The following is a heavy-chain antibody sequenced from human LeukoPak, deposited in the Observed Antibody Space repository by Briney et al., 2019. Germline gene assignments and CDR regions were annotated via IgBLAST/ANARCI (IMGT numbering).Heavy chain of an antibody. CDR1: GFTFSSYW. Sequence: QPGGSLRLSCAASGFTFSSYWMRWARQVPGKGLVWVSRISSDGSNARYADSVEGRFTISRDNAKNTLYLQMNSLRAEDTAVYYCARDTYYYDSSGYRNLDYWGQGTLVTVSS. CDR2: ISSDGSNA. CDR3: ARDTYYYDSSGYRNLDY. J-gene: IGHJ4*02. V-gene: IGHV3-74*01. D-gene: IGHD3-22*01.